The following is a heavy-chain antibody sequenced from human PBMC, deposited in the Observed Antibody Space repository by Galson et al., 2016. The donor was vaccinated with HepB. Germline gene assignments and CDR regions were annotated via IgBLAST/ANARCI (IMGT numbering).Heavy chain of an antibody. V-gene: IGHV4-34*01. D-gene: IGHD3-16*01. CDR2: INHSGST. CDR1: GGSFNAYS. CDR3: ARLGGAATNWFDS. J-gene: IGHJ5*01. Sequence: SETLSLTCGVFGGSFNAYSWSWIRQPPGKGLEWIGEINHSGSTKYNPSLKSRVSISVDTSKNQFSLKLSSMTAADTALYYCARLGGAATNWFDSWGQGTLVTVSS.